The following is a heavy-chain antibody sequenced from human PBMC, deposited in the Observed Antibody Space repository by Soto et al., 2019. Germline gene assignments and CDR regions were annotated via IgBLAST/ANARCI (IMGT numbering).Heavy chain of an antibody. CDR1: GYTFTSYG. D-gene: IGHD6-13*01. Sequence: GASVKVSCKASGYTFTSYGIHWVRQAPGQRLEWMGWIYAANGETKYSPKFQGRVTITRDTSASKAYMELSSLRSEDTAVYYCVRRPVSATGIAWFCPWGQGTLVTVSS. V-gene: IGHV1-3*01. CDR2: IYAANGET. CDR3: VRRPVSATGIAWFCP. J-gene: IGHJ5*02.